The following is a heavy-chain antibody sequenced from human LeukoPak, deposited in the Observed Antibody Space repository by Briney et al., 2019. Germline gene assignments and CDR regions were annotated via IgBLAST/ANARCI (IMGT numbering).Heavy chain of an antibody. CDR3: TTYGGRGTFDP. D-gene: IGHD3-16*01. V-gene: IGHV4-4*02. Sequence: PSETLSLTCAVSGGSISDTNWWSWVRQPPGKGLEWIGEIYHTGSTNYNPSLKSRVTISVDKSKTQFSLKLISVTAADTAVYYCTTYGGRGTFDPWGQGTLVTVSS. CDR2: IYHTGST. CDR1: GGSISDTNW. J-gene: IGHJ5*02.